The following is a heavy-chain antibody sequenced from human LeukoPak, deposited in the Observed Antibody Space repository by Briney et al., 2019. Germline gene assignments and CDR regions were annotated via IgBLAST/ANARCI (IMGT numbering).Heavy chain of an antibody. CDR1: GFALSSHW. Sequence: GGSLRLSCAASGFALSSHWMTWVRQVPGRGPEWVANVNRDGSETYYLDSVKGRFTISKDNAKNSLYLQMNSLRAEVTALYHCARNNGMDVWGQGTTVIVSS. V-gene: IGHV3-7*03. CDR2: VNRDGSET. CDR3: ARNNGMDV. J-gene: IGHJ6*02.